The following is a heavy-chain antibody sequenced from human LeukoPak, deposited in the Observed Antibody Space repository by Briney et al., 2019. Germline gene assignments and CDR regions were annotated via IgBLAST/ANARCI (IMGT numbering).Heavy chain of an antibody. J-gene: IGHJ4*02. Sequence: GGSLRLSCAASGFTFSSYSMNWVRQAPGKGLEWVSSISSSSSYIYYADSVKGRFTISRDNAKNSLYLQMNGLRAEDTAVYYCARARLPHNFDYWGQGTLVTVSS. D-gene: IGHD2-15*01. V-gene: IGHV3-21*04. CDR2: ISSSSSYI. CDR3: ARARLPHNFDY. CDR1: GFTFSSYS.